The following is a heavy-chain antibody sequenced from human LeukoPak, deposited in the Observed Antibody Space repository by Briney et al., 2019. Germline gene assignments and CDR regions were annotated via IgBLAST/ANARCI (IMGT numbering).Heavy chain of an antibody. D-gene: IGHD4-17*01. J-gene: IGHJ4*02. CDR3: HGYTVTTNFDY. CDR2: IYYSGST. Sequence: SQTLSLTCTVSGGSISSGGYYWSWIRQHPGKGLEWIGYIYYSGSTYYNPSLKSRVTISVDTSKNQFSLKLSSVTAADTAVYHCHGYTVTTNFDYWGQGTLVTVSS. CDR1: GGSISSGGYY. V-gene: IGHV4-31*03.